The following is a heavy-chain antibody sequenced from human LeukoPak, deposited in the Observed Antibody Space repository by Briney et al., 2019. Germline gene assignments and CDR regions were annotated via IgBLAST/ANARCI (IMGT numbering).Heavy chain of an antibody. Sequence: PGGSLRLSCAASGFTFSSYWMHWVRQAPGKGLVWVSRINSDGSSTSYADSVKCRFTISRDNAKNTLYLQMNSLRAEDTAVYYCARNAELVWFGELFSWFDPWGQGTLVTVSS. D-gene: IGHD3-10*01. CDR3: ARNAELVWFGELFSWFDP. J-gene: IGHJ5*02. CDR2: INSDGSST. CDR1: GFTFSSYW. V-gene: IGHV3-74*01.